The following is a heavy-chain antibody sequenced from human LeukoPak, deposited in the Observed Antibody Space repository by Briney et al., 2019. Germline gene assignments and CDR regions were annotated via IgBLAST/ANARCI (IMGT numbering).Heavy chain of an antibody. J-gene: IGHJ4*02. D-gene: IGHD6-13*01. CDR1: GFTFSSYA. CDR3: ASDKSSTGDY. Sequence: PGGSLRLSCAASGFTFSSYAMHWVRQAPGKGLEWVAVISYDGSNEYYADSVKGRFTISRDNSKNTLYLQMNSLRAEDTAVYYCASDKSSTGDYWGQGTLVTVSS. V-gene: IGHV3-30-3*01. CDR2: ISYDGSNE.